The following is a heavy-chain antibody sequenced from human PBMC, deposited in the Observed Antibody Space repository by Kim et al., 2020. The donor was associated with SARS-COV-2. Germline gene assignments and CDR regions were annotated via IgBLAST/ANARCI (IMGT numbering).Heavy chain of an antibody. D-gene: IGHD1-26*01. J-gene: IGHJ4*02. V-gene: IGHV3-13*01. CDR3: ARRKYSGSYYDY. Sequence: YCPCSVKGRFTISRENAKNSLYLQMSSLRAGDTAVYYCARRKYSGSYYDYWGQGTLVTVSS.